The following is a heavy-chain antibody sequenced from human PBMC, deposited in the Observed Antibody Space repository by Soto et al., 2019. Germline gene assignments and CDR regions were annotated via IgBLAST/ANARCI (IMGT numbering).Heavy chain of an antibody. V-gene: IGHV3-30-3*01. J-gene: IGHJ3*02. CDR2: MSYDGTNK. Sequence: GGSVRLSCTASGFTFSAHAMHWVRQAPGKGLEWVALMSYDGTNKYYADSVRGRFIISRDNSKKTLYLQMDSLRAEDMAVYHCARDLDYYDGSGNDFDIRDQETMGAVSS. CDR1: GFTFSAHA. D-gene: IGHD3-22*01. CDR3: ARDLDYYDGSGNDFDI.